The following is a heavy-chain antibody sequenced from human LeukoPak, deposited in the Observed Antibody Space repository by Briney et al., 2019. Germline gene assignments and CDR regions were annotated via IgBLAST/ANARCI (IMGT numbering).Heavy chain of an antibody. CDR2: IYTSGST. J-gene: IGHJ3*02. Sequence: SETLSLTCTVSGGSTSSYYWGWIRQPAGKGLEWIGRIYTSGSTNYNPSLKSRVTMSVATSKNQFSLKLSSVTAADTAVYYCARDLRSQCSSTSCYSAFDIWGQGTLVTVSS. V-gene: IGHV4-4*07. CDR3: ARDLRSQCSSTSCYSAFDI. D-gene: IGHD2-2*01. CDR1: GGSTSSYY.